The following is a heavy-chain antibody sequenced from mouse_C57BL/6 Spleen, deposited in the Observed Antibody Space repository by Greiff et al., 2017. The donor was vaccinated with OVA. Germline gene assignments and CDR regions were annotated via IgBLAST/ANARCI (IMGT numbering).Heavy chain of an antibody. J-gene: IGHJ4*01. V-gene: IGHV5-15*01. CDR3: ARKLRGYAMDY. Sequence: EVMLVESGGGLVQLGGSLKLSCAASGFTFSDYGMAWVRQAPRKGPEWVAFISNLAYSIYYADTVTGRFTISRENAKNTLYLEMSSLRSEDTAMYYCARKLRGYAMDYWGQGTSVTVSS. D-gene: IGHD1-1*01. CDR1: GFTFSDYG. CDR2: ISNLAYSI.